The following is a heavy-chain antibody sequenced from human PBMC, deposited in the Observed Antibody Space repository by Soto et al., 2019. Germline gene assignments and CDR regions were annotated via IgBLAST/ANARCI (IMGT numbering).Heavy chain of an antibody. Sequence: SETLSLTCTVSGDSVRNQYWSWIRRPPGRGLEWIGYIYRSGSTKYNPSLRSRLTISVDTSKNQFSLKLSSVTAADTAVYYCARTLDYGHMDVWGKGTTVTVSS. CDR1: GDSVRNQY. D-gene: IGHD3-16*01. CDR3: ARTLDYGHMDV. J-gene: IGHJ6*03. CDR2: IYRSGST. V-gene: IGHV4-4*09.